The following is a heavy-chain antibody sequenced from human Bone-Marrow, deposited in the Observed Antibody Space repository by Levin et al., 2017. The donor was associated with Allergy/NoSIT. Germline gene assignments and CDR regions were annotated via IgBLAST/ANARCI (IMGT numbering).Heavy chain of an antibody. CDR3: ATAPGVAVAANKWYFAY. Sequence: GGPLRLSCVASGFTFSGQAMHWVRQAPGKGLGWVAATSHDEGNKYYADSVKGRFTISRDNSKNTLFLQMNSLRAEDTAVYYCATAPGVAVAANKWYFAYWGQGTLVTVSS. D-gene: IGHD6-19*01. CDR1: GFTFSGQA. CDR2: TSHDEGNK. V-gene: IGHV3-30-3*01. J-gene: IGHJ4*02.